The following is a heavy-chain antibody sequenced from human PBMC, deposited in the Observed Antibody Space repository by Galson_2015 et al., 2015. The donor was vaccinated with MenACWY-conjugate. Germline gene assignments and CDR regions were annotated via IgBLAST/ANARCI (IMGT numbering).Heavy chain of an antibody. CDR2: ISASGGTI. CDR1: GFTFSHHG. Sequence: SLRLSCAASGFTFSHHGMNWVRQAPGKGLEWLSYISASGGTIYYADSLKGRFTISRDNAKNSLYLQMDSLRPEDTAVYYCARDLSSRWYSAFDFWGQGTLVTVSS. V-gene: IGHV3-48*03. J-gene: IGHJ3*01. D-gene: IGHD6-13*01. CDR3: ARDLSSRWYSAFDF.